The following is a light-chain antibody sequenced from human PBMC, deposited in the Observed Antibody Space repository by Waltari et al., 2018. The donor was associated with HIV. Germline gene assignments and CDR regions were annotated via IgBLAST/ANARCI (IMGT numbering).Light chain of an antibody. CDR2: DDS. CDR1: HIAGRK. CDR3: QVWDESNEQVV. J-gene: IGLJ2*01. Sequence: YVLTQPPSVSVAPGQTARITCGGDHIAGRKVHWYQRRPGQAPALVGFDDSDRPSGIPERFSGSISGNTATLIISRVEDGDEADYYCQVWDESNEQVVFGGGTRLTVL. V-gene: IGLV3-21*02.